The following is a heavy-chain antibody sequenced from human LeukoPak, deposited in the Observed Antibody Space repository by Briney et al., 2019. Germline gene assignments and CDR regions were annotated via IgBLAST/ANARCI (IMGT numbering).Heavy chain of an antibody. J-gene: IGHJ2*01. CDR3: ARSSLDSRGYYLYWYFDL. V-gene: IGHV4-4*07. CDR1: GGSISSYY. CDR2: IYTSGST. D-gene: IGHD3-22*01. Sequence: PSETLSLTCTVSGGSISSYYWSWIRQPAGKGLEWIGRIYTSGSTNYNPSLKSRVTMSVDTSKNQFSLKLSSVTAADTAVYYCARSSLDSRGYYLYWYFDLWGRGTLVTVSS.